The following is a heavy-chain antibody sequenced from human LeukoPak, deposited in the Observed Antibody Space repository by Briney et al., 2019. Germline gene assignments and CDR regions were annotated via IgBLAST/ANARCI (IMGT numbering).Heavy chain of an antibody. CDR3: ARELHEYYYGSGSGY. J-gene: IGHJ4*02. D-gene: IGHD3-10*01. V-gene: IGHV1-18*01. Sequence: ASVKVSCKASGYTFTSYGISWVRQAPGQGLEWMGWISAYNGNTNYAQKLQGRVTMTTDTSTSTAYMELRSLRSDDTAVYYCARELHEYYYGSGSGYWGQGTLVTVS. CDR2: ISAYNGNT. CDR1: GYTFTSYG.